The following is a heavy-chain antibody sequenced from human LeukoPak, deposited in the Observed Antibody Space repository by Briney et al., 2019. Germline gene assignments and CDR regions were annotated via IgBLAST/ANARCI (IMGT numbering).Heavy chain of an antibody. Sequence: PGGSLRLSCAASGLTFSSYGMHWLRQAPGKGLEWVAFIRYDGSNKYYADSVKGRFTISRDNSKNTLYLQMNSLRAEDTAVYYCAKDPNSGSYYPYYFDYWGQGTLVTVSS. CDR3: AKDPNSGSYYPYYFDY. J-gene: IGHJ4*02. D-gene: IGHD1-26*01. V-gene: IGHV3-30*02. CDR1: GLTFSSYG. CDR2: IRYDGSNK.